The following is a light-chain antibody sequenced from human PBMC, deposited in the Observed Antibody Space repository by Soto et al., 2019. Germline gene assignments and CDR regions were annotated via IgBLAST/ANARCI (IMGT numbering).Light chain of an antibody. J-gene: IGKJ4*01. CDR3: QQYGSSPA. V-gene: IGKV3-20*01. CDR2: GAS. Sequence: EIVLTQSPGTLSLSPGERATLSCRASQSVSSSYLAWYQQKPGQAPRLLIYGASSRATGVPDRFSGSESGTDFTLTISRLEPEDCALYYCQQYGSSPAFGGGTKVEIK. CDR1: QSVSSSY.